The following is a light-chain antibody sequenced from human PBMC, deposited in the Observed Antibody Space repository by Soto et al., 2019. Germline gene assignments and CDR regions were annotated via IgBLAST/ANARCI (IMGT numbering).Light chain of an antibody. CDR1: SSNIGSNT. V-gene: IGLV1-44*01. CDR2: SNN. CDR3: AAWDDSLSWV. Sequence: QSVLPQPPSASGTPGQRVTISCSGSSSNIGSNTVNWYQQLPGTAPKHLIFSNNQRPSGVPDRFSGSKSGTSASLAISGLQPEDEADYYCAAWDDSLSWVFGGGTKVTVL. J-gene: IGLJ3*02.